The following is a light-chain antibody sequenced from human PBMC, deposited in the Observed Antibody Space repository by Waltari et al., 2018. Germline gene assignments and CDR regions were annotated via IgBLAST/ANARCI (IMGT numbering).Light chain of an antibody. V-gene: IGLV2-14*01. CDR1: SSDVGGYKF. CDR2: EVS. CDR3: SSYTSSATLIL. J-gene: IGLJ2*01. Sequence: HSALTQPASVSGSPGQSITISCSGTSSDVGGYKFVSWYQQHPGKAPKLIIYEVSNRPPGVSNRCSGSKSGNTASLTISGLQAEDEADYYCSSYTSSATLILFGGGTKVTVL.